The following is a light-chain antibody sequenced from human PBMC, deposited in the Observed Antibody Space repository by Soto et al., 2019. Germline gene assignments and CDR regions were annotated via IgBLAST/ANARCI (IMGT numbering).Light chain of an antibody. CDR1: QSVSSS. V-gene: IGKV3-15*01. Sequence: EIVLTQSPATLSLSPGERATLSCRASQSVSSSLAWYQQKPGQAPRLLIYGASTRATGIPARFSGGGSGAEYTLTISSLQSEDFAVYYCQQYDKWPRTFGQGTKVDIK. CDR2: GAS. CDR3: QQYDKWPRT. J-gene: IGKJ1*01.